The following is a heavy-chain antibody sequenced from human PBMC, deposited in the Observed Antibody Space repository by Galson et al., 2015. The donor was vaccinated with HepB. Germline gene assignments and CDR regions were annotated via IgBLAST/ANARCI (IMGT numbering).Heavy chain of an antibody. J-gene: IGHJ6*02. D-gene: IGHD3-22*01. V-gene: IGHV4-59*01. CDR1: GVSIRSYY. CDR2: IYYIVGS. Sequence: SETLSLTCSVAGVSIRSYYWSWVRQVPGMGLEWIGHIYYIVGSKYNPSLKSRVTISVDASATHLSLKLNSVSAAVTGVYYCAGAVRGGYYAPGGWGQGTTVIVSS. CDR3: AGAVRGGYYAPGG.